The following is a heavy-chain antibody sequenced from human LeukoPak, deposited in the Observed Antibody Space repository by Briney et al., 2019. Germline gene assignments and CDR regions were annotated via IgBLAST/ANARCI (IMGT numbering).Heavy chain of an antibody. D-gene: IGHD5-12*01. CDR1: GYTFTGYY. CDR2: INPNSGGT. J-gene: IGHJ4*02. V-gene: IGHV1-2*02. CDR3: ARGDIVATILNDY. Sequence: ASVKVSCKASGYTFTGYYMHWVRQAPGQGLEWMGWINPNSGGTNYAQKFQGRVTMTRDTPISTAYMELSRLRSDDTAVYYCARGDIVATILNDYWGQGTLVTVSS.